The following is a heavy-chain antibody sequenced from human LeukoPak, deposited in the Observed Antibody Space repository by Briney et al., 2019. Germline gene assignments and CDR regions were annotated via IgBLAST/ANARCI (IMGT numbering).Heavy chain of an antibody. Sequence: SETLSLTCTVSGGSISDYYWSWIRQPPGKGLEWIGDIYYSGSTKYNPSLKSRVTISVDTSKNQFSLKLSSVTAADTAVYYCAKLRDNNGKYYCDYWRQGTRVTVPS. J-gene: IGHJ4*02. CDR2: IYYSGST. CDR1: GGSISDYY. V-gene: IGHV4-59*08. D-gene: IGHD3-3*01. CDR3: AKLRDNNGKYYCDY.